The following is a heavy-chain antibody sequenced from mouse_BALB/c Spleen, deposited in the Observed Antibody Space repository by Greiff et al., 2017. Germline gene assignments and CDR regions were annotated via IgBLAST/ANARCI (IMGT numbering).Heavy chain of an antibody. CDR1: GFSLTSYG. D-gene: IGHD1-1*02. CDR3: SHQVGGFAY. Sequence: VKVVESGPGLVAPSQSLSITCTVSGFSLTSYGVSWVRQPPGKGLEWLGVIWGDGSTNYHSALISRLSISKDNSKSQVFLKLNSLQTDDTATYYCSHQVGGFAYWGQGTLVTVSA. V-gene: IGHV2-3*01. CDR2: IWGDGST. J-gene: IGHJ3*01.